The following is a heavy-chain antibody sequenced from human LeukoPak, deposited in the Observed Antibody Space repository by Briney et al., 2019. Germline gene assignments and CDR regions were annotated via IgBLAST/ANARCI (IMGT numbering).Heavy chain of an antibody. CDR1: GFTFSSYG. J-gene: IGHJ5*02. V-gene: IGHV3-23*01. CDR2: ISGSGGCT. Sequence: GTLRLSCAASGFTFSSYGMSWVRQAPGKGLEWVSAISGSGGCTYYADSVKGRFTISRDNSKNTLYLQMNSLRAEDTAVYYCAKGGYSYGFYWFDPWGQGTLVTVSS. CDR3: AKGGYSYGFYWFDP. D-gene: IGHD5-18*01.